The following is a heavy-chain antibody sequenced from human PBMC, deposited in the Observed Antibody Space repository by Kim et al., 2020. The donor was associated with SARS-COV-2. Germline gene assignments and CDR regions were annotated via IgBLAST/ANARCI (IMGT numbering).Heavy chain of an antibody. D-gene: IGHD3-10*01. V-gene: IGHV5-51*01. Sequence: SPSFQGQGTISADKSISTAYLQWSSLKASDTAMYYCARSYGSGSYDFDYWGQGTLVTVSS. CDR3: ARSYGSGSYDFDY. J-gene: IGHJ4*02.